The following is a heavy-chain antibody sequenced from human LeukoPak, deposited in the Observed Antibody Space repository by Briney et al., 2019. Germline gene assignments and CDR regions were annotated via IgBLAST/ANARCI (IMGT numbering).Heavy chain of an antibody. V-gene: IGHV4-34*01. Sequence: PSETLSLTCAVYGGSFSGYYWSWIRQPPGKGLEWTGEINHSGSTNYNPSLKSRVTISVNTSKNQFSLKLSSVTAADTAVYYCARARVGASVFEEDAFDIWGQGTMVTVSS. CDR2: INHSGST. D-gene: IGHD1-26*01. J-gene: IGHJ3*02. CDR3: ARARVGASVFEEDAFDI. CDR1: GGSFSGYY.